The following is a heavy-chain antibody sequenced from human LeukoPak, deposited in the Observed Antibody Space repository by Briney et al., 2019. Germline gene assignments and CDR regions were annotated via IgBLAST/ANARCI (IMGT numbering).Heavy chain of an antibody. CDR2: TYYRSKWYN. Sequence: SQTLSLTCAISGDSVSSNSAAWNWIRQSPSRGLEWLGRTYYRSKWYNDYAVSVKSRITINPDTSKNQFSLQLNSVTPEDTAVYYCARELYFERMVYAIELDYYYYYYMDVWGKGTTVTVSS. V-gene: IGHV6-1*01. CDR3: ARELYFERMVYAIELDYYYYYYMDV. CDR1: GDSVSSNSAA. D-gene: IGHD2-8*01. J-gene: IGHJ6*03.